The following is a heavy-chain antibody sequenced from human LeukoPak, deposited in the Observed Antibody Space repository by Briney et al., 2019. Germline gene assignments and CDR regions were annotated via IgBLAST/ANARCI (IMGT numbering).Heavy chain of an antibody. D-gene: IGHD4-17*01. Sequence: GESLKISCKGSGYSFTSYWIGWVRQMPGKGLEWMGIIYPGDSDTRYSPSFQGQVTISADKSISTAYLQWSSLKASDTAMYYCARRVGEIYGDYPSDAFDIWGQGTMVTVSS. V-gene: IGHV5-51*01. CDR1: GYSFTSYW. CDR2: IYPGDSDT. J-gene: IGHJ3*02. CDR3: ARRVGEIYGDYPSDAFDI.